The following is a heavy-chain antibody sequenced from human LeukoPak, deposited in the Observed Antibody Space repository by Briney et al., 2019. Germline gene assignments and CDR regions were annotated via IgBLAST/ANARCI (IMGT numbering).Heavy chain of an antibody. Sequence: PSETLSLTCAVYGGSFSGYYWSWIRQPPGKGLEWIGEINHSGSTNYNPSLKSRVTISVDTSKNQFSLKLSSVTAADTAVYYCARRMGYSALPGDYWGQGTLVTVSS. CDR2: INHSGST. CDR1: GGSFSGYY. J-gene: IGHJ4*02. V-gene: IGHV4-34*01. D-gene: IGHD5-12*01. CDR3: ARRMGYSALPGDY.